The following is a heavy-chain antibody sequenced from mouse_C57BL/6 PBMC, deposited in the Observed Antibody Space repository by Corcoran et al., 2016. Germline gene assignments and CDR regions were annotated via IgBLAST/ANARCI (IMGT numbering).Heavy chain of an antibody. CDR3: ARGGSGPAWFAY. D-gene: IGHD3-2*02. Sequence: EVQLQQSGPELVKPGASVKISCKASGYTFTDYYMNWVKQSHGKSLEWSGDINPNNGGTSYNQKFKGKATLTVDKSSSTAYMELRSLTSEDSAVYYCARGGSGPAWFAYWGQGTLVTVSA. CDR2: INPNNGGT. CDR1: GYTFTDYY. V-gene: IGHV1-26*01. J-gene: IGHJ3*01.